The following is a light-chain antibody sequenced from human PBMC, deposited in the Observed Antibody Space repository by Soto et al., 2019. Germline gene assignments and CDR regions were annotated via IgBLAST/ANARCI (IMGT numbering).Light chain of an antibody. V-gene: IGLV1-36*01. CDR1: SSNIGNNA. Sequence: QSVLTQPPSVSEAPRQRVTISCSGSSSNIGNNAVNWYQQLPGKAPKLLIYYDDLLPSGVSDRFSGSKSGTSASLAISGLQSEDEADYYCAACDDSLNGYVFGTGTNLTVL. CDR3: AACDDSLNGYV. J-gene: IGLJ1*01. CDR2: YDD.